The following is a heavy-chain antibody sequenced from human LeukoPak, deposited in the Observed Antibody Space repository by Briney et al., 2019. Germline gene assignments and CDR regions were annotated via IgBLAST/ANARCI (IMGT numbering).Heavy chain of an antibody. CDR3: ARVSNDYGGPLDY. J-gene: IGHJ4*02. Sequence: SGGSLRLSXAASGFTFSSYGMNWVRQAPGKGLEWVSYISSSGSTIYYADSVKGRFTISRDNAKNSLYVQMNSLRAEDTAVYYCARVSNDYGGPLDYWGQGTLVTVSS. CDR2: ISSSGSTI. V-gene: IGHV3-48*03. CDR1: GFTFSSYG. D-gene: IGHD4/OR15-4a*01.